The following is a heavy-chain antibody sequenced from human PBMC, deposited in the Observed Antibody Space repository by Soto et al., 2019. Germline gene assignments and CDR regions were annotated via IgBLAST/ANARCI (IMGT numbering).Heavy chain of an antibody. CDR1: GFTFSSYA. J-gene: IGHJ4*02. CDR2: ISGSGGST. V-gene: IGHV3-23*01. D-gene: IGHD1-26*01. Sequence: EVQLLESGGGLVQPRGSLRLSCAASGFTFSSYAMRWVRQAPGKGLEWVSAISGSGGSTYYADSVKSRFTISRDNYKNTLDLQMNSRRAEDTAVYYCARRGSGSYYDYWGQGTLVTVSS. CDR3: ARRGSGSYYDY.